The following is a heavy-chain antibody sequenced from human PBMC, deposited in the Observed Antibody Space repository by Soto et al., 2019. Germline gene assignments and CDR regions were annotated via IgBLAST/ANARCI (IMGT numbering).Heavy chain of an antibody. Sequence: GASVKVSCKASGGTFSSYAISWLRQAPGQGLEWMGGIIPIFGTANYAQKFQGRVTITADKSTSTAYMELSSLRSEDTAVYYCASRYCSSTSCYSRGYYYYGMDVWGQRTTVTVSS. J-gene: IGHJ6*02. CDR1: GGTFSSYA. CDR3: ASRYCSSTSCYSRGYYYYGMDV. CDR2: IIPIFGTA. D-gene: IGHD2-2*01. V-gene: IGHV1-69*06.